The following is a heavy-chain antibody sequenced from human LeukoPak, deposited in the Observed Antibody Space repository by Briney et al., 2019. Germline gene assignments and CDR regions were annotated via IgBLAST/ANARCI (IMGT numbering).Heavy chain of an antibody. J-gene: IGHJ5*02. CDR1: GFTFSSCN. CDR2: ISSGGDYI. CDR3: SRGNGGYYP. D-gene: IGHD3-22*01. Sequence: PGGSLRLSCAASGFTFSSCNMNWVRQAPGKGLEWVSSISSGGDYIYYADSVKGRFTISRDNAKNSLYLQMNSLRTEDTAVYYCSRGNGGYYPWGQGTLVTVSS. V-gene: IGHV3-21*01.